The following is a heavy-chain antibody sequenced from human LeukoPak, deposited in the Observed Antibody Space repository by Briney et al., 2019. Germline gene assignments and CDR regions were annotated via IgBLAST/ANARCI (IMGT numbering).Heavy chain of an antibody. J-gene: IGHJ4*02. CDR3: ARDQEGFDY. V-gene: IGHV1-46*01. Sequence: ASVTVSCTASGYTFTSNYIHWVRQAPGQGLEWMGMIYPRDGSTSYAQKFQGRVTVTRDTSTSTVHMELSGLRSEDTAVYYCARDQEGFDYWGQGTLVTVSS. CDR1: GYTFTSNY. CDR2: IYPRDGST.